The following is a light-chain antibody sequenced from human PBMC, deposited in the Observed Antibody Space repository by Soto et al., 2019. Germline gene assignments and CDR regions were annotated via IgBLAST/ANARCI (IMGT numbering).Light chain of an antibody. CDR1: QGITNY. CDR3: QKYNSAPP. Sequence: DIQMTQSPSSLSASVGERVTITCRASQGITNYLAWYQQKPGKVPKLLIYAASALQSGVPSRFSGSGFGTDFTLTISSLQPEDVATYYCQKYNSAPPFGPGTKVDIK. J-gene: IGKJ3*01. CDR2: AAS. V-gene: IGKV1-27*01.